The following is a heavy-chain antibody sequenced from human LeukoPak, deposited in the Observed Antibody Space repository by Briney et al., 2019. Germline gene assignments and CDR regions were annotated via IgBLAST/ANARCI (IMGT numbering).Heavy chain of an antibody. Sequence: SQTLSLTCTVSGASISGSGYYWGWIRQPPGKGLEWIGNIYDSGSTYYNASLQSRVTISVDTSKNQFSLKLSSVTAADTAVYYCARARLGATFDYWGQGTLVTVSS. V-gene: IGHV4-39*07. CDR2: IYDSGST. D-gene: IGHD1-26*01. J-gene: IGHJ4*02. CDR1: GASISGSGYY. CDR3: ARARLGATFDY.